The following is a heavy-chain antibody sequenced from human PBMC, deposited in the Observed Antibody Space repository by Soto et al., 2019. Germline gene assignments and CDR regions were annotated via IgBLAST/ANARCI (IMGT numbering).Heavy chain of an antibody. CDR1: GYTFTSYG. J-gene: IGHJ5*02. CDR2: ISAYNGNT. Sequence: ASVKVSCKASGYTFTSYGISWVRQAPGQGLEWMGWISAYNGNTNYAQKLQGRVTMTTDTSTSTAYMELRSLRSDDTAVYYCARPLWFGEFPFGWFDPWGQGTLVTVSS. V-gene: IGHV1-18*01. D-gene: IGHD3-10*01. CDR3: ARPLWFGEFPFGWFDP.